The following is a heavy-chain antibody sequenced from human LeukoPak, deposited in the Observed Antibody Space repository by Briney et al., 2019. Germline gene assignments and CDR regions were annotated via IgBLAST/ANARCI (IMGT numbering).Heavy chain of an antibody. Sequence: SVKVSCKASGGTFSSYAISWVRQAPGQGLEWMGGIIPIFGTANYAQKFQGRVTITTDESTSTAYMELSSLRSEDTAVYYCARDLGVVPAAIGWFDPWGQGTLVTVSS. CDR1: GGTFSSYA. CDR2: IIPIFGTA. J-gene: IGHJ5*02. CDR3: ARDLGVVPAAIGWFDP. V-gene: IGHV1-69*05. D-gene: IGHD2-2*02.